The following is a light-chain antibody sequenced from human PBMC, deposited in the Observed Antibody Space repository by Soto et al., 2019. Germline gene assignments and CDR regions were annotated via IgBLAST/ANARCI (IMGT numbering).Light chain of an antibody. Sequence: QSVLTQAASVSGSPGQSITISCTGTSSDFGSYNLVSWYQQHPGTAPKLIIYEANKRPSGLSTRFSGSKSGNTASLTISGLQAEDEADYFCSSYAGISTLVVFGGGTKVTVL. CDR2: EAN. V-gene: IGLV2-23*01. CDR1: SSDFGSYNL. CDR3: SSYAGISTLVV. J-gene: IGLJ2*01.